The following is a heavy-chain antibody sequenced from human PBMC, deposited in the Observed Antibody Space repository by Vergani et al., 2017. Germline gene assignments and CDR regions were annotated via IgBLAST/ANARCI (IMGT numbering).Heavy chain of an antibody. CDR2: ISGSGGST. V-gene: IGHV3-23*01. D-gene: IGHD4-17*01. CDR1: GFTFSSYA. CDR3: ASSPFAVTTPYYFDY. Sequence: EVQLLESGGDLVQPGGSLRLSCAASGFTFSSYAMSWVRQAPGKGLEWVSAISGSGGSTYYADSVKGRFTISRDNSKNTLYLQMNSLRAEDTAVYYCASSPFAVTTPYYFDYWGQGTLVTVSS. J-gene: IGHJ4*02.